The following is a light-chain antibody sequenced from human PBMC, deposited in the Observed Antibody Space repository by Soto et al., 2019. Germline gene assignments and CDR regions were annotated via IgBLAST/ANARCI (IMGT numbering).Light chain of an antibody. V-gene: IGLV2-23*01. Sequence: ALAQPASVSSSHGQSITISCTGTSSDIGSYNFVSWYQQHPGKAPKLMIYEGSKRPSGISDRFSGSKSGNTASLTISGLQAEDEADYFCFSYAGSSTYVFGTGTKVTVL. J-gene: IGLJ1*01. CDR3: FSYAGSSTYV. CDR2: EGS. CDR1: SSDIGSYNF.